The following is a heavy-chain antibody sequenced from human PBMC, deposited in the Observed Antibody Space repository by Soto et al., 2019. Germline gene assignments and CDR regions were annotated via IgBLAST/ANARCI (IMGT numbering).Heavy chain of an antibody. J-gene: IGHJ6*02. CDR3: ASGRANNFHFWSGYYGYFSGMGV. CDR2: ISAYNGST. V-gene: IGHV1-18*04. Sequence: SAKDPCGAPGCSCASYGTGWGRKAKEQKSEGKGRISAYNGSTNYAQKLQGRVTMTTDTSTSTAYMELRSLRSDDTAVYYCASGRANNFHFWSGYYGYFSGMGVLGQGTTVTVSS. D-gene: IGHD3-3*02. CDR1: GCSCASYG.